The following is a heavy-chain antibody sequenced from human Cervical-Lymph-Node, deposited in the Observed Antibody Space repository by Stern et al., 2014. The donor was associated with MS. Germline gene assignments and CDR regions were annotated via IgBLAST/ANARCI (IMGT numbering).Heavy chain of an antibody. J-gene: IGHJ4*02. CDR3: AREYSGYDLGRYYFDY. D-gene: IGHD5-12*01. CDR2: IIPIFGTA. Sequence: VQLVQSGAEVKKPGSSVKVSCKASGGTFSSYAISWVRQAPGQGLEWMGGIIPIFGTANYAQKFQGRVTIPADKSTSTAYMELSSLRSEDTAVYYCAREYSGYDLGRYYFDYWGQGTLVTVSS. V-gene: IGHV1-69*06. CDR1: GGTFSSYA.